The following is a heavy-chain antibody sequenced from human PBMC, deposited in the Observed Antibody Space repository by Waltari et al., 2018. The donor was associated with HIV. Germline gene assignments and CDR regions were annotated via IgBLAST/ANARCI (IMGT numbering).Heavy chain of an antibody. J-gene: IGHJ4*02. CDR3: ATLNTFGGVDY. CDR2: FEPEDGET. Sequence: QVQLVQSGAEGRESGASVKVSCKVSGTPLTELSMPWLRQAPGKGLEWMGGFEPEDGETIYAQKFQGRVTMTEDTSTDTACMELSSLRSEDTAVYYCATLNTFGGVDYWGQGTLVTVSS. V-gene: IGHV1-24*01. D-gene: IGHD3-16*01. CDR1: GTPLTELS.